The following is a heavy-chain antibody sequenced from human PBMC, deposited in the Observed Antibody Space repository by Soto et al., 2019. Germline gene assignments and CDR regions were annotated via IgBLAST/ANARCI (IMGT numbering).Heavy chain of an antibody. CDR2: IYYSGGT. D-gene: IGHD3-16*01. J-gene: IGHJ6*03. Sequence: QVQLQESGPGLVKPSETLSLSCNVSGGSISGHYWSWVRQTPGKGLEWIGYIYYSGGTNYNPSLKSRVTISVDTSKNPFSLRLTSVTAADTAVYYCARGPYYDLIWNYYYMDVWGKGTTVTVSS. CDR1: GGSISGHY. V-gene: IGHV4-59*08. CDR3: ARGPYYDLIWNYYYMDV.